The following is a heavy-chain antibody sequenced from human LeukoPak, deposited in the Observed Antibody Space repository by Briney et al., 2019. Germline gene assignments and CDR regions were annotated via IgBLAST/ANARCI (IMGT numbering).Heavy chain of an antibody. J-gene: IGHJ4*02. D-gene: IGHD2-21*02. CDR2: INHSGST. Sequence: SETLSLTCTVSGGSISIYYWSWIRQPPGKGLEWIGEINHSGSTNYNPSLKSRVTISVDTSKSQFSLKLSSVTAADTAVYYCARGLGDADFDYWGQGTLVTVSS. CDR3: ARGLGDADFDY. V-gene: IGHV4-34*01. CDR1: GGSISIYY.